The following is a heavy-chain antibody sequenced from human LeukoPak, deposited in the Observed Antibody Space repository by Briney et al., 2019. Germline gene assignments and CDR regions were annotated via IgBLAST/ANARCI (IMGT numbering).Heavy chain of an antibody. CDR1: GYTFTSYY. Sequence: ASVKVSCKASGYTFTSYYMHWVRQAPGQGLEWMGIINPSGGSTSYAQKFQGRVTMTRDTSTSTVYMELSSLRSEDTAVYYCARDEIDRSSAEDFDYWGQGTLVTVSS. V-gene: IGHV1-46*01. D-gene: IGHD6-13*01. J-gene: IGHJ4*02. CDR2: INPSGGST. CDR3: ARDEIDRSSAEDFDY.